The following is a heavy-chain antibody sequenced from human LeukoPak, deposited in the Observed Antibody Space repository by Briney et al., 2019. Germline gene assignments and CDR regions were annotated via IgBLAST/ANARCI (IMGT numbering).Heavy chain of an antibody. CDR2: IDTSGST. CDR3: ARGGVYYDTSAYSDY. V-gene: IGHV4-61*02. D-gene: IGHD3-22*01. CDR1: GGSISSGSYY. Sequence: PSQTLSLTCTVSGGSISSGSYYWSWIRQPAGKGLEWIGRIDTSGSTNYNPSLKSRVTISVDTSKNQFSLNLSSVTAADTAVYYCARGGVYYDTSAYSDYWGQGTLVTVSS. J-gene: IGHJ4*02.